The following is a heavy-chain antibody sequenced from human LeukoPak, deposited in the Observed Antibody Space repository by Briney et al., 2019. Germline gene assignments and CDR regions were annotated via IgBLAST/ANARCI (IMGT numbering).Heavy chain of an antibody. CDR3: ARDQSGAYIFDY. Sequence: SETLSLTCTVSGGSISSHYWSWIRQFPGKRLEWIGSIYYSGITSYNPSLKSRVTLSVHTSKNQFSLRLSSVAAADTAVYYCARDQSGAYIFDYWGQGTLVTVSS. J-gene: IGHJ4*02. V-gene: IGHV4-59*11. D-gene: IGHD1-26*01. CDR2: IYYSGIT. CDR1: GGSISSHY.